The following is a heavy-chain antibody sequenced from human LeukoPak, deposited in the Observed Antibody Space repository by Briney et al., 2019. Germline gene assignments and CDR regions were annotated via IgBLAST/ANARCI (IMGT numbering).Heavy chain of an antibody. CDR1: AFTFSSYS. CDR3: ARDPYSGNYGDYYYYYMDV. D-gene: IGHD1-26*01. J-gene: IGHJ6*03. CDR2: ISSSSSYI. V-gene: IGHV3-21*01. Sequence: WGSLRLSCAASAFTFSSYSMNWVGQAPGKGLEWVSSISSSSSYIYYADSVKGRFTISRDNAENSLYLQMNSLGPEDTAVYYCARDPYSGNYGDYYYYYMDVWGKGTTVTISS.